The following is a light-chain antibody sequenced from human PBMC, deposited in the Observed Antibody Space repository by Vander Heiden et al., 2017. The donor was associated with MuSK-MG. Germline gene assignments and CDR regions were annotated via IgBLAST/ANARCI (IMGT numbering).Light chain of an antibody. CDR1: NSNVGNNY. Sequence: QPVLTQPPSVSAAPGQKVTTSCSGSNSNVGNNYVSWYQQIPGTAPKLLIYDNNKRPSGIPDRFSGSKSGTSATLGITGLQTGDEADYYCGTWDSSLSAGVFGGGTKLTVL. CDR2: DNN. CDR3: GTWDSSLSAGV. J-gene: IGLJ2*01. V-gene: IGLV1-51*01.